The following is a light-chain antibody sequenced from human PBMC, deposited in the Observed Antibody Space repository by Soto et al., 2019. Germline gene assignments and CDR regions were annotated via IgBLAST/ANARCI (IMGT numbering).Light chain of an antibody. Sequence: ESVLTQSPGTLSLSPGERATLSCRASQSVSSNSLVWYQQKPGQAPRLLIYGASTRATGIPARFSGSGSGTEFTLTISSLQSEDFAVYYCQQYNNWPITFGQGTRLEIK. CDR2: GAS. CDR1: QSVSSN. V-gene: IGKV3-15*01. CDR3: QQYNNWPIT. J-gene: IGKJ5*01.